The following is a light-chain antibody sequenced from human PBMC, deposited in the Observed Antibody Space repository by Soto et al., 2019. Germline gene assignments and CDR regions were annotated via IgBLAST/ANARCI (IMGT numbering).Light chain of an antibody. CDR1: QSVRSNY. CDR2: DAS. J-gene: IGKJ4*01. Sequence: ENVLTQAADTLSYYPGGRATPSCRASQSVRSNYLAWYQQKPGQAPRFLIYDASSRATGIPDRFSGSGSGTDFTLTISRLEPEDFAVYYCQQYGSTPLTFGGGTKVDIK. CDR3: QQYGSTPLT. V-gene: IGKV3-20*01.